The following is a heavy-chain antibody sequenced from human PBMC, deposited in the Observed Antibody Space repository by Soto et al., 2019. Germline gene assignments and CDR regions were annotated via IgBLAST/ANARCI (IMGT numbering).Heavy chain of an antibody. CDR1: GYSFTNYW. J-gene: IGHJ4*02. D-gene: IGHD6-6*01. CDR2: IYPGDSDT. CDR3: ARPSTPYSSSSGLDY. Sequence: ESLKISWKGSGYSFTNYWIAWVLHMPGKGLEWMGIIYPGDSDTKYSPSLQGQVTISADKSISTAYLQWSSLRASDAAMYYCARPSTPYSSSSGLDYWGQGTLVTVSS. V-gene: IGHV5-51*01.